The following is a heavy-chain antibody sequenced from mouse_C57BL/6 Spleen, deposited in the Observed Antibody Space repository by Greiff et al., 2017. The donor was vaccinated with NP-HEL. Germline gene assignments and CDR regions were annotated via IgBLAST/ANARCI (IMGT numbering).Heavy chain of an antibody. CDR2: IHPSASDT. CDR1: GYTFPRYC. CDR3: AINGYSKGAMDD. Sequence: QFQLHPPGADLVTPGASVTLSCKASGYTFPRYCMHWVKQTPVHGLEWIGSIHPSASDTNYNQKFKGKATLTVDKSSSTAYMQLSSLTSEDSAVYYCAINGYSKGAMDDWGQGTSVTVSS. V-gene: IGHV1-74*01. J-gene: IGHJ4*01. D-gene: IGHD2-5*01.